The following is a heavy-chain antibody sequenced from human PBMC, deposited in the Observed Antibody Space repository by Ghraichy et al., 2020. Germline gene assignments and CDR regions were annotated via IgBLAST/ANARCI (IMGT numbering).Heavy chain of an antibody. Sequence: GGSLRLSCAASGFTFSSYAMSWVRQAPGKGLEWVSAISGSGGSTYYADSVKGRFTISRDNSKNTLYLQMNSLRAEDTAVYYCAKVYTTDCGGDCYRGTFDCWGQGTLVTVSS. D-gene: IGHD2-21*01. CDR1: GFTFSSYA. CDR3: AKVYTTDCGGDCYRGTFDC. CDR2: ISGSGGST. J-gene: IGHJ4*02. V-gene: IGHV3-23*01.